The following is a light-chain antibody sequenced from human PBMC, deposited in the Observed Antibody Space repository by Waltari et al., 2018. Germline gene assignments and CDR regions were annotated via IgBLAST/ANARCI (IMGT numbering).Light chain of an antibody. Sequence: QAALTQPPSVSGSPGQSVTISCTGISSDIGGYNYVSWYQQHPGKAPKLMIYDVSNRPSWVSDRFSGSKSGNTASLTISGLQAEDEADYYCSSYAGSNTVLFGGGTRLTVL. CDR2: DVS. CDR1: SSDIGGYNY. J-gene: IGLJ2*01. V-gene: IGLV2-11*01. CDR3: SSYAGSNTVL.